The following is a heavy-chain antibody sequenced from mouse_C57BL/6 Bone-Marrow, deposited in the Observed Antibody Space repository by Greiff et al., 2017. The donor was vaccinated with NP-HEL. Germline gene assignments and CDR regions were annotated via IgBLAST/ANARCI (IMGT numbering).Heavy chain of an antibody. J-gene: IGHJ1*03. V-gene: IGHV1-64*01. Sequence: VQLQQPGAELVKPGASVKLSCKASGYTFTSYWMHWVKQRPGQGLEWIGMIHPNSGSTNYNEKFKSKATLTVDKSSSTAYMQLSSLTSEDSAVYYCASKGSSYWYFDVWGTGTTVTVSS. D-gene: IGHD1-3*01. CDR2: IHPNSGST. CDR3: ASKGSSYWYFDV. CDR1: GYTFTSYW.